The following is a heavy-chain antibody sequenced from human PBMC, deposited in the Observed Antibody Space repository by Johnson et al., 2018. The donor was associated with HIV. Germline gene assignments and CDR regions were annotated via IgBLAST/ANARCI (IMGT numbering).Heavy chain of an antibody. D-gene: IGHD3-22*01. CDR3: AKGYYYDSKAAFNI. Sequence: QVQLVESGGGVVQPGRSLRLSCAASGFTFSSYAMHWVRQAPGKGLEWVAVISYDGSNKYDADSVKGRFTISRDNSKNTLYLQMNSLRAEDTAVYYCAKGYYYDSKAAFNIWGQGTMVTVSS. CDR2: ISYDGSNK. CDR1: GFTFSSYA. J-gene: IGHJ3*02. V-gene: IGHV3-30*04.